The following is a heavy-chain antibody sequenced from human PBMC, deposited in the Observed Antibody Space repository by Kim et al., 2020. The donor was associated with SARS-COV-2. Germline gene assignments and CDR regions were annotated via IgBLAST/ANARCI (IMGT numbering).Heavy chain of an antibody. J-gene: IGHJ5*02. Sequence: ASVKVSCKASGYTFTSYGISWVRQAPGQGLEWMGWISAYNGNTNYAQKLQGRVTMTTDTSTSTAYMELRSLRSDDTAVYYCARVGCSTSCYVTGNWFDPWGQGTLVTVSS. CDR1: GYTFTSYG. CDR2: ISAYNGNT. CDR3: ARVGCSTSCYVTGNWFDP. D-gene: IGHD2-2*01. V-gene: IGHV1-18*01.